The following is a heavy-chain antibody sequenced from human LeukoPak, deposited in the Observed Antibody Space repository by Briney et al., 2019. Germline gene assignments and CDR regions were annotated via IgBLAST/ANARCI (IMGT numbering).Heavy chain of an antibody. CDR3: ARGPSSGY. CDR2: IYSGGGT. Sequence: PGGSLRLSCAASGFSFSTYAMNWVRQAPGKGLEWVSVIYSGGGTYYADSVKGRFTISRDNSNNTLYLQMNSLRAEDTAVYYCARGPSSGYWGQGTLVTVSS. J-gene: IGHJ4*02. CDR1: GFSFSTYA. V-gene: IGHV3-53*01.